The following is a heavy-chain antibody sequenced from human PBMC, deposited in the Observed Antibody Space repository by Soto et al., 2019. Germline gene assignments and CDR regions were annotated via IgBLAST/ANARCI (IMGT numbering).Heavy chain of an antibody. CDR2: IKSKTDGGTT. Sequence: PGGSLRLSCAASGFTFSNAWMSWVRQAPGKGLEWVGRIKSKTDGGTTDYAAPVKGKFTISRDDSKNTLYLQMNSLKTEDTAVYYCTTDERDNWNDGWDDWFDPWGQGTLVTVSS. D-gene: IGHD1-20*01. J-gene: IGHJ5*02. V-gene: IGHV3-15*01. CDR3: TTDERDNWNDGWDDWFDP. CDR1: GFTFSNAW.